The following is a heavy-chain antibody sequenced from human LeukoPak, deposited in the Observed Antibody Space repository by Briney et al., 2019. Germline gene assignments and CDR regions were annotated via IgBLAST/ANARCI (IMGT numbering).Heavy chain of an antibody. Sequence: GGSLRLSCAASGFTFSSYWMSWVRQAPGKGLEWVANIKQDGSEKYYVDSVKGRFTISRDNAKNSLYLQMNSLRAEDTAVYYCARDRSMAAAVFGEWGDAFDIWGQGTMVTVSS. CDR3: ARDRSMAAAVFGEWGDAFDI. V-gene: IGHV3-7*01. D-gene: IGHD3-10*01. CDR1: GFTFSSYW. CDR2: IKQDGSEK. J-gene: IGHJ3*02.